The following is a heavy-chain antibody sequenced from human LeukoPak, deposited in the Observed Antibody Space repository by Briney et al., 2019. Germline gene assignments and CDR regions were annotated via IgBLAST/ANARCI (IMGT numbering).Heavy chain of an antibody. CDR2: INPSGGST. V-gene: IGHV1-46*01. D-gene: IGHD6-19*01. CDR1: GYTFTSYY. J-gene: IGHJ4*02. Sequence: ASVKVSCKASGYTFTSYYMHWVRQAPGQGLEWMGIINPSGGSTSYAQKFQGRVTMTRDMSTSTVYMELSSLRSEDTAVYYCARDTVGGIAVAGHFDYWGQGTLVTVSS. CDR3: ARDTVGGIAVAGHFDY.